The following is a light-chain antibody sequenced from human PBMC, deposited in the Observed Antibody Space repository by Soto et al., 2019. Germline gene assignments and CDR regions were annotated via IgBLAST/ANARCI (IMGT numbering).Light chain of an antibody. CDR3: QQYENLPLT. V-gene: IGKV1-33*01. Sequence: DIQMTHSPSSLSASVGDRVTITCQASQDITNFLNWYQQKPGKAPKLLIYGASTLETGVPSRFSGSASGTDFTFTISSLQPEDIATYYCQQYENLPLTFGGGTTVEIK. CDR1: QDITNF. J-gene: IGKJ4*01. CDR2: GAS.